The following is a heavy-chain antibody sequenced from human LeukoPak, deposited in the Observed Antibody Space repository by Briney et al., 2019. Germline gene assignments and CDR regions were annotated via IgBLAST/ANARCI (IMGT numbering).Heavy chain of an antibody. Sequence: PGGSLRLACAAFGFSFRSYAMHWVRQARGKGLEFVSAISSDGSTPYYADSVKGRFTISRDNSKNTLYLQMGSLRAEDMAVYYCARVFGGHTNGLDYWVQGTLDTVPS. V-gene: IGHV3-64*02. CDR3: ARVFGGHTNGLDY. CDR2: ISSDGSTP. CDR1: GFSFRSYA. J-gene: IGHJ4*02. D-gene: IGHD2-8*01.